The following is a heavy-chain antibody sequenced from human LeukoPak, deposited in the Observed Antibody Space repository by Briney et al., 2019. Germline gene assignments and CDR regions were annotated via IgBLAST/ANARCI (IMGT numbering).Heavy chain of an antibody. CDR3: ARGQAGYNWGPDY. CDR2: ISSSSSYI. V-gene: IGHV3-21*01. Sequence: GGSLRLSCAASGFTFSSYSMNWVRQAPGKGLEWVSSISSSSSYIYYADSVKGQFTISRDNANNSLYLQMNSLRAEDTAVYYCARGQAGYNWGPDYWGQGTLVTVSS. D-gene: IGHD5-24*01. CDR1: GFTFSSYS. J-gene: IGHJ4*02.